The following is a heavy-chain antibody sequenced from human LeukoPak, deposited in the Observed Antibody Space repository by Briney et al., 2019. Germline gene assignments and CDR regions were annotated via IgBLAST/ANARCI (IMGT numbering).Heavy chain of an antibody. CDR2: IYHSGST. CDR3: ASISSSWYPLPDY. Sequence: PSETLSLTCTVSGYSISSGYYWGWIRQPPGKGLEWIGSIYHSGSTYYDPSLKSRVTISVDTSKNQFSLKLSSVTAPDAAVYYCASISSSWYPLPDYWGQGTLVTVSS. CDR1: GYSISSGYY. J-gene: IGHJ4*02. D-gene: IGHD6-13*01. V-gene: IGHV4-38-2*02.